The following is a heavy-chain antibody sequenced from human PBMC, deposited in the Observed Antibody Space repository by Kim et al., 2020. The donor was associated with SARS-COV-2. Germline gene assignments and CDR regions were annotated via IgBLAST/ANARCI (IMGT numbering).Heavy chain of an antibody. D-gene: IGHD2-15*01. CDR1: GFTFSSYG. J-gene: IGHJ5*02. Sequence: GGSLRLSCAASGFTFSSYGMHWVRQAPGNGLEWVAVIWYDGSNKYYADSVKGRFTISRDNSKNTLYLQMNSLRAEDTAVYYCAREGGYCSGGSCLNWFDPWGQGTLVTVSS. V-gene: IGHV3-33*01. CDR3: AREGGYCSGGSCLNWFDP. CDR2: IWYDGSNK.